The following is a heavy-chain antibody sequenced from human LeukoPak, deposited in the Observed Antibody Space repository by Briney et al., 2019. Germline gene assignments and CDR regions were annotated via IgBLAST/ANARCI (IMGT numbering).Heavy chain of an antibody. D-gene: IGHD1-26*01. V-gene: IGHV4-59*08. CDR1: GGSISSYY. CDR3: ARRSEVGALHYFDY. CDR2: IYYSGST. J-gene: IGHJ4*01. Sequence: SETLSLTCTVSGGSISSYYWSWIRQPPGKGLEWIGYIYYSGSTNCNPSLKSRVTISVDTSKNQFSLKLSSVTAADTAVYYCARRSEVGALHYFDYWGRGTLVTVSS.